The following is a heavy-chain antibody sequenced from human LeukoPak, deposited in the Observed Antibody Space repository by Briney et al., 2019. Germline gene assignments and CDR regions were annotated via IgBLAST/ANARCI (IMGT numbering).Heavy chain of an antibody. CDR3: ARARYSSSWYVGDYFDY. J-gene: IGHJ4*02. D-gene: IGHD6-13*01. CDR1: GGSISNYY. CDR2: IYTSGST. V-gene: IGHV4-4*07. Sequence: SETLSLTCTVSGGSISNYYWSWIRQPVGKGLEWIGRIYTSGSTNYNPSLKSRVTISVDTSKSQFSLKLSSVTAADTAVYYCARARYSSSWYVGDYFDYWGQGTLVTVSS.